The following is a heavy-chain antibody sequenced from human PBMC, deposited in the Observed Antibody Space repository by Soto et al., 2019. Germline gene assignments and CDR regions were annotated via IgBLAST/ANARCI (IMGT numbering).Heavy chain of an antibody. D-gene: IGHD3-9*01. V-gene: IGHV3-23*01. CDR1: GFTFSSYA. CDR2: ISGSGGST. CDR3: VNFPSFIEGGDILEF. J-gene: IGHJ4*02. Sequence: PGGSLRLSCAASGFTFSSYAMSWVRQAPGKGLEWVSAISGSGGSTYYADSVKGRFTISRDNSKNTLYLQMDSLRAEDTAVYYFVNFPSFIEGGDILEFWARGPLVTASS.